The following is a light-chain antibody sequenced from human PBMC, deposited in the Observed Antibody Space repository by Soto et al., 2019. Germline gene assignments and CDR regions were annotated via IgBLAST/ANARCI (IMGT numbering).Light chain of an antibody. Sequence: IQMTQSPSSLSASVGDRVAITCQASQGISSYLAWYQQKPGKAPKLLIYAASTLQSGVPSRFSGSGSGTDFTLTISCLQSEDFATYYCQQYYSYLLTFGGGTKVDIK. CDR2: AAS. J-gene: IGKJ4*01. CDR3: QQYYSYLLT. CDR1: QGISSY. V-gene: IGKV1-8*01.